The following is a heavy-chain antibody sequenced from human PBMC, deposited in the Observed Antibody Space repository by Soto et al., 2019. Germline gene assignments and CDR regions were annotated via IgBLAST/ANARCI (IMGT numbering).Heavy chain of an antibody. D-gene: IGHD3-16*01. CDR3: ARSRGGYFDY. Sequence: ASDTLSLTCTVSGGSISSYYWSWIRQPPGKGLEWIGYIYYSGSTNYNPSLKSRVTISVDTSKNQFSLKLSSVTAADTAVYYCARSRGGYFDYWGQGTLVTGSS. CDR2: IYYSGST. V-gene: IGHV4-59*01. J-gene: IGHJ4*02. CDR1: GGSISSYY.